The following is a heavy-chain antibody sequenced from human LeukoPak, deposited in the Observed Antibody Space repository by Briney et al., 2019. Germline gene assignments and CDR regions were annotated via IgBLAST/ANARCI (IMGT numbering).Heavy chain of an antibody. D-gene: IGHD2-2*01. CDR2: INTDGSST. Sequence: GSLRLSCAASGFTFSSYWMHWVRQAPGKGLVWVSRINTDGSSTTYADSVKGRFTISRDNAKNTLYLQMNSLRAEDTAVYYCARDGGVPAAKAFDIWGQGTMVTVSS. V-gene: IGHV3-74*03. CDR3: ARDGGVPAAKAFDI. CDR1: GFTFSSYW. J-gene: IGHJ3*02.